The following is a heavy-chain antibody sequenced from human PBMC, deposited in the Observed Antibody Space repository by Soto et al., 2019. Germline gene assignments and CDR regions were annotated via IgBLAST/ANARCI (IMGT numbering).Heavy chain of an antibody. CDR1: GGSFSGYY. D-gene: IGHD3-16*01. V-gene: IGHV4-34*01. Sequence: SETLSLTCAVYGGSFSGYYWSWIRQPPGKGLEWIGEINNSGSTNYNPSLKSRVTISVDTSKNQFSLKLSSVTAADTAVYYCAIGIYDYIISDVGWFDPWGQGTLVTVSS. J-gene: IGHJ5*02. CDR3: AIGIYDYIISDVGWFDP. CDR2: INNSGST.